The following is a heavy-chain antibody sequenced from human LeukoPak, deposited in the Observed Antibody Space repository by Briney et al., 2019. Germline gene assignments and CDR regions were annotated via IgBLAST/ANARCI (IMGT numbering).Heavy chain of an antibody. CDR1: GYTFTSDG. D-gene: IGHD6-13*01. V-gene: IGHV1-18*01. CDR2: ISAYNGNT. Sequence: ASVKVSCKASGYTFTSDGISWVRQAPGQGLEWMGWISAYNGNTNYAQKLQGRVTMTTDTSTSTAYMELSSLRSEDTAVYYCARDSLRAAAGTRAFDIWGQGTMVTVSS. CDR3: ARDSLRAAAGTRAFDI. J-gene: IGHJ3*02.